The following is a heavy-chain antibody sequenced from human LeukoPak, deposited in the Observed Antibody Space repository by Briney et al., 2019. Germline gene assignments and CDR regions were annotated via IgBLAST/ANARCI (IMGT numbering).Heavy chain of an antibody. CDR3: ARERYSSSWYVGSVNYYYYGMDV. Sequence: SETLSLTCAVYGGSFSGYYWSWIRQPPGKGLEWIGEINHSGSTNYNPSLKSRVTISVDTSKNQFSLKLSSVTAADTAVYYCARERYSSSWYVGSVNYYYYGMDVWGQGTTVTVSS. D-gene: IGHD6-13*01. CDR1: GGSFSGYY. J-gene: IGHJ6*02. CDR2: INHSGST. V-gene: IGHV4-34*01.